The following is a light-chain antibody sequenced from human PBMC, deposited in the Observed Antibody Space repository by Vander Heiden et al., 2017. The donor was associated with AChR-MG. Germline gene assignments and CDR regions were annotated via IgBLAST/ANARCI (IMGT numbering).Light chain of an antibody. V-gene: IGKV1-33*01. J-gene: IGKJ3*01. Sequence: DVQMTQSPSSLPASVGDTITITCQASQVVHRYLNWYQQKPAKAPKLLIRDASKLERGVPSRFSGSGSGTDFTFTISDLQPEDIATYFCQQDDSLPFTFGPGTKVHL. CDR1: QVVHRY. CDR2: DAS. CDR3: QQDDSLPFT.